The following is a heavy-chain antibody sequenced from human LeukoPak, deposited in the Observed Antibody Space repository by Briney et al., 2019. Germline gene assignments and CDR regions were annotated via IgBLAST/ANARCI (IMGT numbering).Heavy chain of an antibody. J-gene: IGHJ6*03. CDR2: MHPNSGDT. CDR3: ARDRGRGYYYYYMDV. Sequence: ASVKVSCKTSGYTFSTYEINWVRQAAGQGLEWMGWMHPNSGDTDYAQKFQGRVTMTRDTSINTVYMELSSLRSEDTAVYYCARDRGRGYYYYYMDVWGKGTTVTVSS. CDR1: GYTFSTYE. V-gene: IGHV1-8*01. D-gene: IGHD3-10*01.